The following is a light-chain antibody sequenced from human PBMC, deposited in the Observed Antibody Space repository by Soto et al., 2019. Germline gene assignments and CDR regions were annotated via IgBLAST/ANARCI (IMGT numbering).Light chain of an antibody. CDR2: AES. V-gene: IGKV1-39*01. J-gene: IGKJ4*01. CDR1: QSISSY. Sequence: DIQMTPSPSSLSASVGDRVTITCRASQSISSYFNWYQQNPGKDPKLLIYAESSLQSGAPSRFSGSGTETEFTLTISSLQPEDFATYYCLQSYSTPPTFGGGTKVEIK. CDR3: LQSYSTPPT.